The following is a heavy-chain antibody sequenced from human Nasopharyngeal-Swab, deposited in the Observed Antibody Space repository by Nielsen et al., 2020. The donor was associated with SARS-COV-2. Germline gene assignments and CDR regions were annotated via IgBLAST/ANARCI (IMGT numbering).Heavy chain of an antibody. CDR1: GFTFNNFG. CDR3: AKSMSYFQLSGTYNLHF. V-gene: IGHV3-30*18. D-gene: IGHD3-9*01. CDR2: ISYEGSIR. J-gene: IGHJ4*02. Sequence: GGSLRLSCAASGFTFNNFGMHWVRQAPGKGLEWVAFISYEGSIRNYIDSAKGRFTVSRDSSKNTVYLQMNSLRPDDTAVYFCAKSMSYFQLSGTYNLHFWGQGTLVTVSS.